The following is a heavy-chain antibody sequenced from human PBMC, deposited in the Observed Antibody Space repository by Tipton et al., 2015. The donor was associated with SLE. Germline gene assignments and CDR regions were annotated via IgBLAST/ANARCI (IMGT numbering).Heavy chain of an antibody. V-gene: IGHV4-4*07. Sequence: TLSLTCNVSGVSISSSYWSWIRQPAGKGLEWIGRIYTSGATDDNPSLKSRVTMSVDMSKNQIFLKMTSVTAADSAVYYCARGWGAVYFDYWGQGSLVTVSS. J-gene: IGHJ4*02. CDR3: ARGWGAVYFDY. CDR2: IYTSGAT. D-gene: IGHD7-27*01. CDR1: GVSISSSY.